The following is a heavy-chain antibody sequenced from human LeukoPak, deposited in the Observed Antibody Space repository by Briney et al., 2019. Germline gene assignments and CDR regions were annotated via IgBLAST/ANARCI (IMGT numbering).Heavy chain of an antibody. CDR3: ARLDGMGYFDRYLDP. CDR1: GFTLSNYS. Sequence: GGSLRLSCAASGFTLSNYSMNWVRQAPGKGLEWVSYISRSSSIIYYADSVKGRFTISRDNAKSSLYLQMSGLRVEDTAVYYCARLDGMGYFDRYLDPWGQGTLVTVSS. CDR2: ISRSSSII. J-gene: IGHJ5*02. V-gene: IGHV3-48*01. D-gene: IGHD3-9*01.